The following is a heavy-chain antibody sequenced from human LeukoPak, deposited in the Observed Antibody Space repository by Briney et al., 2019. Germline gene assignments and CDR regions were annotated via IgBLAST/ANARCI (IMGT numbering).Heavy chain of an antibody. D-gene: IGHD2-15*01. Sequence: GESLKISCKGPGYSFTNYWIGWGRQLPGKGLEWMGIIYPGDSVTRYSPSFQGQVTFSADKSISTAHLQWSSLKASDTAIYYCARLDSGDNCCDYWGQGTLVPVSS. CDR1: GYSFTNYW. CDR2: IYPGDSVT. J-gene: IGHJ4*02. V-gene: IGHV5-51*01. CDR3: ARLDSGDNCCDY.